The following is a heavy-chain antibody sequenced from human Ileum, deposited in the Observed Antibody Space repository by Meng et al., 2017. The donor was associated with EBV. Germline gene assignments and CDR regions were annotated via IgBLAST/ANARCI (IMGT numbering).Heavy chain of an antibody. D-gene: IGHD2-21*01. CDR3: AKDCFGDKDS. J-gene: IGHJ4*02. CDR2: INPDVSVI. Sequence: GQVGGAGGCLVQPGGSLRLACASLGFPLSSYWVHWVRQAPGKGLVWVSRINPDVSVINYADSVKGRFTISRDNAKNTVYLQMNNLRADDTAVYYCAKDCFGDKDSWGQGTLVTVSS. V-gene: IGHV3-74*01. CDR1: GFPLSSYW.